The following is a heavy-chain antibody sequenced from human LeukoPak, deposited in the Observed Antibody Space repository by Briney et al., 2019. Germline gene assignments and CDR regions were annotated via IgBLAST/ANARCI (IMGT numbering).Heavy chain of an antibody. Sequence: GRSLRLSCAASGFTFSSYGMHWVRQAPGKGPEWVAVISYDGSNKYYADSVKGRFTISRDNSKNTLYLQMNSLRAEDTAVYYCAKDRARNEYYFDYWGQGTLVTVSS. CDR3: AKDRARNEYYFDY. D-gene: IGHD1-1*01. J-gene: IGHJ4*02. CDR1: GFTFSSYG. V-gene: IGHV3-30*18. CDR2: ISYDGSNK.